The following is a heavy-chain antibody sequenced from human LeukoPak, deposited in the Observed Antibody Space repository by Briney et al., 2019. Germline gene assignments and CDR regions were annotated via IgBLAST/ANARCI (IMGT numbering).Heavy chain of an antibody. CDR1: GYSISSGYY. J-gene: IGHJ4*02. CDR2: IYHSGST. V-gene: IGHV4-38-2*01. Sequence: SETLSLTXAVSGYSISSGYYWGWIRQPPGKGLEWIGSIYHSGSTYYNPSLKSRVTISVDTSKNQFSLKLSSVTAADTAVYYCARSVFPDIVVVPAAAYDYWGQGTLVTVSS. CDR3: ARSVFPDIVVVPAAAYDY. D-gene: IGHD2-2*01.